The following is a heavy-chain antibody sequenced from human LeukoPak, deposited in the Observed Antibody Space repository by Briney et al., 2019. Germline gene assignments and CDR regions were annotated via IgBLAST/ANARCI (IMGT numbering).Heavy chain of an antibody. J-gene: IGHJ4*02. CDR3: AKYGGNYYDSSGYYYEWYYFDY. V-gene: IGHV3-23*01. CDR1: GFTFSSYA. D-gene: IGHD3-22*01. Sequence: TGGSLRLSCAASGFTFSSYAMSWVRQAPGKGLEWVSAISGSGGSTYYADSVKGRFTISRDNSKNTLYLQMNSLRAEDTAVYYCAKYGGNYYDSSGYYYEWYYFDYWGQGTLVTVSS. CDR2: ISGSGGST.